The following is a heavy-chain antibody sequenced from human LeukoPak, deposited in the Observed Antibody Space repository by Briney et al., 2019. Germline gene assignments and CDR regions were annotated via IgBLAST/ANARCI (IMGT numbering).Heavy chain of an antibody. J-gene: IGHJ5*02. CDR3: ARDAGFLEWSAPTGFDP. CDR1: GGSIIRSTFY. CDR2: IYYSGST. V-gene: IGHV4-39*07. D-gene: IGHD3-3*01. Sequence: PSETLSLTCTVSGGSIIRSTFYWGWIRQPPGKGLEWIGSIYYSGSTYYDPSLSSRATISVDTSKNQFSLKLSSVTAADTAVYYCARDAGFLEWSAPTGFDPWGQGTLVTVSS.